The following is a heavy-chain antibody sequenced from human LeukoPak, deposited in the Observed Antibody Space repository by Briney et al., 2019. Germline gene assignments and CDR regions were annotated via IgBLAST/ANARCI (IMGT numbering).Heavy chain of an antibody. CDR2: IIPILGIA. Sequence: SVKVSCKASGGTFSSYAISWVRQAPGQGLEWMGRIIPILGIANYAQKFQGRVTITADKSTSTAYMELSSLRSEDTAVYYCAADIVPTDDVFDIWGQGTMVTVSS. CDR3: AADIVPTDDVFDI. CDR1: GGTFSSYA. V-gene: IGHV1-69*04. J-gene: IGHJ3*02. D-gene: IGHD5-12*01.